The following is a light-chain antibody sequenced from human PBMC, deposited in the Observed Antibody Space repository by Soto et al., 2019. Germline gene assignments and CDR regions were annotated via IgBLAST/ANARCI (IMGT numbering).Light chain of an antibody. Sequence: EIVLTQSPGTLSLSPGERATLSCRASQSVSSSYLAWYQHKPGQAPTLLIYGASSRDTGIPDTFSGSGSGTDFTLTISRLETEDFAVYYCHQYASSPLTFGGGTKVEIK. CDR1: QSVSSSY. CDR3: HQYASSPLT. CDR2: GAS. V-gene: IGKV3-20*01. J-gene: IGKJ4*01.